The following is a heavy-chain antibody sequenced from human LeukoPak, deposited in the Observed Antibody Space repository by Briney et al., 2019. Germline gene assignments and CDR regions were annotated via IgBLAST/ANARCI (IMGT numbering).Heavy chain of an antibody. Sequence: SGPTLVNPTQTLTLTFTFSWFSLSTSGVGVGWIRQPPGKALAGLALIYWDDDKRYSPSLMSRITITKDTSKNQMVLTMTNMDPVDTATYYCAQLSYYYDSSGIRRTNAFDIWGQGKMVTVSS. CDR3: AQLSYYYDSSGIRRTNAFDI. J-gene: IGHJ3*02. CDR1: WFSLSTSGVG. D-gene: IGHD3-22*01. V-gene: IGHV2-5*02. CDR2: IYWDDDK.